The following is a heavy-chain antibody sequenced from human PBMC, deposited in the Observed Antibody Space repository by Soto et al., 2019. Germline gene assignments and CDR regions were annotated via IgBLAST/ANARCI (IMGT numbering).Heavy chain of an antibody. CDR1: GDSVINNQYH. J-gene: IGHJ4*02. CDR3: ACADAFGVAIPFMAY. CDR2: VHYSGNT. V-gene: IGHV4-39*01. Sequence: SETLSLTCTVSGDSVINNQYHWGWIRQPPGKAQEWIATVHYSGNTHYNPSLRSRVTISVDTSKSQFSLTLTSVTAADTAVYYCACADAFGVAIPFMAYWCQGTLVAVSS. D-gene: IGHD3-3*01.